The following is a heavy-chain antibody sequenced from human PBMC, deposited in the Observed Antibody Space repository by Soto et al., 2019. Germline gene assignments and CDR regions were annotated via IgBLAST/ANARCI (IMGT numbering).Heavy chain of an antibody. CDR1: GFTFSSYG. CDR2: ISYDGSNK. CDR3: ANSIAAAEYNWFDP. J-gene: IGHJ5*02. D-gene: IGHD6-13*01. V-gene: IGHV3-30*18. Sequence: GGSLRLSCAASGFTFSSYGMHWVRQAPGKGLEWVAVISYDGSNKYYADSVKGRFTISRDNSKNTLYLQMNSLRADDTAVYYCANSIAAAEYNWFDPWGQGTLVTVSS.